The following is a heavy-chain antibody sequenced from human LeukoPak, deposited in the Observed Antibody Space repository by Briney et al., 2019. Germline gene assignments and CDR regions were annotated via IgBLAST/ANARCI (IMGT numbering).Heavy chain of an antibody. CDR2: ITGSGGST. V-gene: IGHV3-23*01. Sequence: GGSLRLSCAASGFTFSSYALTWVRQAPGKGLEWVSTITGSGGSTYYADSVKGRFTISRDNSKNTLYLQMNSLRAEDAAVYYCVSPVRDYWGQGTLVTVSS. CDR3: VSPVRDY. CDR1: GFTFSSYA. J-gene: IGHJ4*02.